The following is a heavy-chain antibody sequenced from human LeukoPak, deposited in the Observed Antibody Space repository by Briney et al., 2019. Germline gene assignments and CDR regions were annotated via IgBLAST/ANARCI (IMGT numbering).Heavy chain of an antibody. CDR1: GFTFNTYG. CDR3: AKDRSGMEYNFDF. Sequence: GGSLRLSCAASGFTFNTYGMHWVRQTPGKGLEWVSLISYDGTKTWYADSMKGRFTISRDNSQNTLYLQMDTLRPEDSAIYYCAKDRSGMEYNFDFWGQGALVTVSS. J-gene: IGHJ4*02. D-gene: IGHD3-3*01. V-gene: IGHV3-30*18. CDR2: ISYDGTKT.